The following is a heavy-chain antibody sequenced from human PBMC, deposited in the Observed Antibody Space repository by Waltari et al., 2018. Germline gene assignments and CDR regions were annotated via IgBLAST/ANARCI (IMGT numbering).Heavy chain of an antibody. Sequence: EVQLLESGGGLVQPGGSLRLSCAASGFTFSSYAMSWVRQAPGKGLEWVSAISGSGGSTYYADSVKGRFTISRDNSKNTLYLQMNSLRAEDTAVYYCAKDSRETLRRDPMGAFDIWGQGTMVTVSS. CDR2: ISGSGGST. V-gene: IGHV3-23*01. CDR1: GFTFSSYA. J-gene: IGHJ3*02. D-gene: IGHD4-17*01. CDR3: AKDSRETLRRDPMGAFDI.